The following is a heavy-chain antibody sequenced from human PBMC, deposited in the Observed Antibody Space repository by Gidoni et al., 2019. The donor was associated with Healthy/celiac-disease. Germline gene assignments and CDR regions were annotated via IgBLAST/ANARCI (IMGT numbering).Heavy chain of an antibody. CDR2: IYHSGST. D-gene: IGHD5-18*01. CDR1: GYSISSGYY. J-gene: IGHJ4*02. Sequence: QVQLQESGPGLVKPSETLSLTCTVSGYSISSGYYWGWLRQPPGKGLEWIGSIYHSGSTYYNPSLKSRVTISVDTSKNQFSLKLSSVTAADTAVYYCARGDTAMVTYFDYWGQGTLVTVSS. V-gene: IGHV4-38-2*02. CDR3: ARGDTAMVTYFDY.